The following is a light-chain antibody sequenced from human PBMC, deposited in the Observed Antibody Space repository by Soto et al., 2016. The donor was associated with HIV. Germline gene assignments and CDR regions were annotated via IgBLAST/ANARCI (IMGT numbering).Light chain of an antibody. J-gene: IGLJ2*01. CDR2: EDT. V-gene: IGLV3-1*01. CDR3: QTWDSNTEGVV. Sequence: SYELTQPPSVSVSPGQTATLTCSGDKLGDKYVCWYQQKPDQSPLMVIYEDTKRPSGIPERFSGSNSGNTATLTINGTQAVDEADYYCQTWDSNTEGVVFGGGTKLTVL. CDR1: KLGDKY.